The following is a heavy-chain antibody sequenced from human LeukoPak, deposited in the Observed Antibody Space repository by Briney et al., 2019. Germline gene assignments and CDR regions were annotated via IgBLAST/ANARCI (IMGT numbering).Heavy chain of an antibody. Sequence: GESLKISCAASGFTFSSYNINWVRQAPGKGLELVSYISPSSSTIYYADSVKGRFTVSRDNAKNSLYLQMNSLRDEDTAVYYCARGEPFDYWGQGTLVTVSS. CDR3: ARGEPFDY. CDR2: ISPSSSTI. V-gene: IGHV3-48*02. CDR1: GFTFSSYN. D-gene: IGHD1-14*01. J-gene: IGHJ4*02.